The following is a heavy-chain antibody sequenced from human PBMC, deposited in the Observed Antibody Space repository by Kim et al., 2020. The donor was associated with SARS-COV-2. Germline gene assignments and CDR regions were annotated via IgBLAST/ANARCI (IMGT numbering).Heavy chain of an antibody. CDR1: GFTFSSYE. Sequence: GGSLRLSCAASGFTFSSYEMNWVRQAPGKGLEWVSYISSSGSTIYYADSVKGRVTISRDNAKNSLYLQMNSLRAEDTAVYYCARVFYGLPDAFDIWGQGTMVTVSS. CDR3: ARVFYGLPDAFDI. D-gene: IGHD4-17*01. J-gene: IGHJ3*02. V-gene: IGHV3-48*03. CDR2: ISSSGSTI.